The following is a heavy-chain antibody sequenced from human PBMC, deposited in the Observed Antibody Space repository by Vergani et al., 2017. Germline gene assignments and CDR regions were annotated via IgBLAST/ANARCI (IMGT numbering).Heavy chain of an antibody. CDR1: GGSFSGYY. CDR3: ARVPQRVEYYGSSGYCDY. D-gene: IGHD3-22*01. Sequence: QVQLQQCGTGLLKPSETLSLTCAVYGGSFSGYYWSWIRQPPGKGLEWIGEINHSGSTNYNPSLKSRVTISVDTSKNQFSLKLCSVTAADTAEYYCARVPQRVEYYGSSGYCDYWGQGTLVTVSS. V-gene: IGHV4-34*01. J-gene: IGHJ4*02. CDR2: INHSGST.